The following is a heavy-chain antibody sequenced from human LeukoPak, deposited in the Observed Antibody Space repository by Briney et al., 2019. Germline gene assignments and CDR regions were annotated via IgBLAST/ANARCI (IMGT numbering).Heavy chain of an antibody. CDR2: INPSGDFT. Sequence: ASVKVSCKASGYTFNSYYMHWVRQAPGQGLEWMGIINPSGDFTSYAQKFQGRVTMTKDTSTSTVYMELSSLRSEDTAVYYCARASGDSSGWSNAFDIWGQGTMVTVSS. V-gene: IGHV1-46*02. J-gene: IGHJ3*02. CDR1: GYTFNSYY. CDR3: ARASGDSSGWSNAFDI. D-gene: IGHD6-19*01.